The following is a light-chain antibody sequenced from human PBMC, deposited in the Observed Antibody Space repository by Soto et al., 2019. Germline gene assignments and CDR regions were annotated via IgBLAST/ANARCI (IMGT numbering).Light chain of an antibody. J-gene: IGLJ1*01. Sequence: QSVLTQPASVSGSPGQSITISCTGTSSDVGGYNYVSWYQQHPGKDPKLMISEVSKRPSGVSNRFSGSKSGNTASLTISGLQAEDEADYYCSSFTSSATLVFGTGTKVTVL. CDR3: SSFTSSATLV. CDR1: SSDVGGYNY. CDR2: EVS. V-gene: IGLV2-14*01.